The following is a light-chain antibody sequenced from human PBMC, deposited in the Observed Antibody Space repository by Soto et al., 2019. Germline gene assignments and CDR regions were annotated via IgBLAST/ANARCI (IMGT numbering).Light chain of an antibody. Sequence: QSALTQPAAVSGSPGQSITISCTGSSSDVGGYKYVSWYQQHPGKAPKLMIFEVSNRPSGVSNRFSGSKSGNTASLTISGLQAEDEGDYYCCSYTGGTTLVCDGGTKLTVL. CDR3: CSYTGGTTLV. CDR2: EVS. J-gene: IGLJ2*01. V-gene: IGLV2-14*01. CDR1: SSDVGGYKY.